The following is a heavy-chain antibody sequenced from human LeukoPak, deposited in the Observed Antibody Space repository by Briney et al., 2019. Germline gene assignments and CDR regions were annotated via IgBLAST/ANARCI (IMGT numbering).Heavy chain of an antibody. Sequence: GGSLRLSCAASGFTVISNYMSWVRRAPGKGLEWVSVIYSGGSTYYADSVKGRFTISRDNSKNTLYLQMNSLRAEDTAVYYCARAHYGSGSYGLDYWGQGTPVTVSS. D-gene: IGHD3-10*01. CDR2: IYSGGST. CDR3: ARAHYGSGSYGLDY. CDR1: GFTVISNY. J-gene: IGHJ4*02. V-gene: IGHV3-53*01.